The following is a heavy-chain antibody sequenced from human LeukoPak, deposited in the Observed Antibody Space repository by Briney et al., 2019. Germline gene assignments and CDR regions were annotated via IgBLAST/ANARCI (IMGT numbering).Heavy chain of an antibody. V-gene: IGHV3-48*03. CDR3: ARAITIFASASPYFDY. Sequence: GGSLRLSCAASGFTFSSYEMNWVRQAPGKGLEWASYISSSGSTIYYADSVKGRFTISRDNAKNSLYLQMNSLRAEDTAVYYCARAITIFASASPYFDYWGQGTLVTVSS. CDR2: ISSSGSTI. CDR1: GFTFSSYE. J-gene: IGHJ4*02. D-gene: IGHD3-3*01.